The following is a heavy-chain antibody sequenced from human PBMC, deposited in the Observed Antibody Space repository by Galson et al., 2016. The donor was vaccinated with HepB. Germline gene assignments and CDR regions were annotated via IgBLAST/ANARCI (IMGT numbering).Heavy chain of an antibody. J-gene: IGHJ4*02. CDR1: GFTVNNNY. V-gene: IGHV3-53*01. CDR3: AGPTGPFDY. D-gene: IGHD1-1*01. Sequence: SLRLSCAASGFTVNNNYMSWVRQAPGKGLEWVSIIYSGGYTHVADSVRGRFTISRDNSKNMLYLQMNSLRADDTAVYYCAGPTGPFDYWGRGTLVTVSS. CDR2: IYSGGYT.